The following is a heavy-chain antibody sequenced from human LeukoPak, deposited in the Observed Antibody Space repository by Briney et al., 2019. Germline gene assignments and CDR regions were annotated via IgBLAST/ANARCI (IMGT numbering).Heavy chain of an antibody. Sequence: ASVKVTCKASGYTFTGYYMHWVRQAPGQGLEWMGWINPNSGGTNYAQKFQGRVTMTRDTSISTAYMELSRLRSDDTAVYYCAIPDYGDYNWFDPWGQGTLVTVSS. CDR2: INPNSGGT. V-gene: IGHV1-2*02. CDR1: GYTFTGYY. J-gene: IGHJ5*02. D-gene: IGHD4-17*01. CDR3: AIPDYGDYNWFDP.